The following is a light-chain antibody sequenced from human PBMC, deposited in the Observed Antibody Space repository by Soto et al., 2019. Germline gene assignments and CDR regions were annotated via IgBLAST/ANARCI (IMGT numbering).Light chain of an antibody. CDR2: DAS. Sequence: EIVLTQSPATLSLSPGERATLSCRASQSVSSYLAWYQQQPGQAPRLLIYDASNRATGIPARFSGSGSGTGYTLTINIITSKDFEGCCCPPRSHWPPIFTFGPGTKVDIK. CDR1: QSVSSY. V-gene: IGKV3-11*01. J-gene: IGKJ3*01. CDR3: PPRSHWPPIFT.